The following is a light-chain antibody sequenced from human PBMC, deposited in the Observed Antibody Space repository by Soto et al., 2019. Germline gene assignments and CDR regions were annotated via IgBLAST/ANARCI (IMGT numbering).Light chain of an antibody. Sequence: EIVMTQSPATLSVSPGERATLSCRASQSVSSNLAWYQQKPGQAPRLLIYGASTRATGSPARFSGSGSGTDFAHNIGSLHSQDFAVYYCEQDNNWPRWTCGQGTKVEIK. J-gene: IGKJ1*01. V-gene: IGKV3-15*01. CDR1: QSVSSN. CDR2: GAS. CDR3: EQDNNWPRWT.